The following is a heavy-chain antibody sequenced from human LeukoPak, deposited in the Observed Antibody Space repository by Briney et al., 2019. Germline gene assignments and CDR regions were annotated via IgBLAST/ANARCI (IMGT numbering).Heavy chain of an antibody. D-gene: IGHD6-13*01. J-gene: IGHJ4*02. CDR1: GFTFSSYW. CDR3: AKGGSSSPRSTFDY. Sequence: GGSLRLSCAASGFTFSSYWMHWVRKAPGKGLVWVSHINGDGTTTNYADSVKGRFTISRDNAKNTVYLQMSSLRAEDTAVYYCAKGGSSSPRSTFDYWGQGTLLTVSS. CDR2: INGDGTTT. V-gene: IGHV3-74*01.